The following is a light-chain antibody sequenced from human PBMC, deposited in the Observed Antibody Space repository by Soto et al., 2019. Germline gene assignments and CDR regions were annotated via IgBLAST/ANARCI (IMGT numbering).Light chain of an antibody. Sequence: EIVLTQSPDTLSLSPGERATLSCRASQSVSASYLAWYQHKPGQAPRLLMYGASRRATGIPDRFSGSGSGTDFTLTISRLEPEDFVVYFCQQYGSSPLTFGGGTKVESN. CDR3: QQYGSSPLT. CDR1: QSVSASY. CDR2: GAS. V-gene: IGKV3-20*01. J-gene: IGKJ4*01.